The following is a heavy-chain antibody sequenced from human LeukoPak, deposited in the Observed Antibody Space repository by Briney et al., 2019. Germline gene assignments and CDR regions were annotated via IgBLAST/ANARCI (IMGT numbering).Heavy chain of an antibody. CDR2: IYTSGST. Sequence: PSETLSLTCTVSGGSISSYYWSWIRQPPGKGLEWIGYIYTSGSTNYNPSLKSRVTISVDTSKNQFSLKLSTVTAADTAVYYCARSATGYSSGWHAGVYFDYWAREPWSPSPQ. J-gene: IGHJ4*02. CDR3: ARSATGYSSGWHAGVYFDY. V-gene: IGHV4-4*09. CDR1: GGSISSYY. D-gene: IGHD6-19*01.